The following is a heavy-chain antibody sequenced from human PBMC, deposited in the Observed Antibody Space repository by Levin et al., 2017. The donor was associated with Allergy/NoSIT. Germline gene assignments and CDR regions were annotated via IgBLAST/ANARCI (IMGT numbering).Heavy chain of an antibody. Sequence: GESLKISCVTSGFTFSNYEMNWVRQAPGKGLEWVSYISSRDNTKYYADSVKGRFTISRDNAKNSLYLQMNSLRAEDRVVYYCAKGFDEWGQGTLVTVSS. CDR2: ISSRDNTK. CDR1: GFTFSNYE. J-gene: IGHJ4*02. CDR3: AKGFDE. V-gene: IGHV3-48*03.